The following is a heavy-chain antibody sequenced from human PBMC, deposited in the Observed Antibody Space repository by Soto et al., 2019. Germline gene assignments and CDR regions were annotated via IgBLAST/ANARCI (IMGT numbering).Heavy chain of an antibody. CDR3: ARGNALGV. Sequence: GQLQQSGPGLVKPSQTLSLTCAISGDSVSSDITSWNWIRQSPSRGLEWLGRTYYRSKWFHDYAVSVKSRIAINPDTSKNQLSLELNAMTPEDTAVYYCARGNALGVWGQGTVVTVSS. CDR1: GDSVSSDITS. J-gene: IGHJ3*01. D-gene: IGHD3-10*01. V-gene: IGHV6-1*01. CDR2: TYYRSKWFH.